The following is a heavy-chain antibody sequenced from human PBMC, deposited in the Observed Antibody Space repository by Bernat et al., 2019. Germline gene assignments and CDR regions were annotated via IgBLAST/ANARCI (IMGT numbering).Heavy chain of an antibody. CDR1: GFTFSSYA. Sequence: VQLVESGGGVVQPGRSLRLSCAASGFTFSSYAMHWVRQAPGKGLGWVAVISYDGSNKYYADSVKGRFTISRDNSKNTLYLQMNSLRAEDTAVYYCARDGSTANGGMDVWGQGTTVTVSS. J-gene: IGHJ6*02. CDR3: ARDGSTANGGMDV. D-gene: IGHD5-18*01. CDR2: ISYDGSNK. V-gene: IGHV3-30-3*01.